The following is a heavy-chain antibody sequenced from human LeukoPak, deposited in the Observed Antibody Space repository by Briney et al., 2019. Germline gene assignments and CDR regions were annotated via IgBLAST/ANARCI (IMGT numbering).Heavy chain of an antibody. V-gene: IGHV4-39*01. Sequence: SETLSLTCTVSGGSISSSSYYWGWIRQPPGKGLEWIGSIYYSGSTYHNPSLKSRVTISVDTSKSQFSLKLSSVTAADTAVYYCARRVVYYYDSSGYYYFDYWGQGTLVTVSS. CDR1: GGSISSSSYY. D-gene: IGHD3-22*01. CDR3: ARRVVYYYDSSGYYYFDY. J-gene: IGHJ4*02. CDR2: IYYSGST.